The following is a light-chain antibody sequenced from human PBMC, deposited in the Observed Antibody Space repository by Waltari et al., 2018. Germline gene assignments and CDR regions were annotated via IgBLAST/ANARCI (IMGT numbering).Light chain of an antibody. CDR3: QQRSNWPPWT. V-gene: IGKV3-11*01. CDR1: PSVRSY. CDR2: DAS. Sequence: EIVLTQSPATLSLSPGESTTLSCRASPSVRSYLAWYQQKPRQAPRLLIYDASNRATGIPARFSGSGSGTDFTLTISSLEPEDFAVYYCQQRSNWPPWTFGQGTKVEIK. J-gene: IGKJ1*01.